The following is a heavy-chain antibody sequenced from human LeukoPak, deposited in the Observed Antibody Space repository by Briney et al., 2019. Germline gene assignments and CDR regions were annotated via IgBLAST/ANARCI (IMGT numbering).Heavy chain of an antibody. D-gene: IGHD6-13*01. V-gene: IGHV1-69*13. Sequence: ASVKVSCTASGGTFSSYAISWVRQAPGQGLEWMGGIIPIFGTANYAQKFQGRVTITADESTSTAYMELSSLRSEDTAVYYCARDHSGSSWYSYYYGMDVWGQGTTVTVSS. CDR3: ARDHSGSSWYSYYYGMDV. CDR2: IIPIFGTA. CDR1: GGTFSSYA. J-gene: IGHJ6*02.